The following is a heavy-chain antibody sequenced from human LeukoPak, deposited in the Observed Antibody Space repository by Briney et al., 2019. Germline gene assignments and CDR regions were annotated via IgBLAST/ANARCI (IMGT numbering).Heavy chain of an antibody. Sequence: ASVKVSCKASGYTFTGYYMHWVRQAPGQGLEWMGRINPNSGGTNYAQKFQGRVTMTRDTSISTAYMELSRLRSDDTAVYYCARDKYSYGPNYFDYWGKGTLVTVSS. J-gene: IGHJ4*02. CDR3: ARDKYSYGPNYFDY. CDR2: INPNSGGT. V-gene: IGHV1-2*06. D-gene: IGHD5-18*01. CDR1: GYTFTGYY.